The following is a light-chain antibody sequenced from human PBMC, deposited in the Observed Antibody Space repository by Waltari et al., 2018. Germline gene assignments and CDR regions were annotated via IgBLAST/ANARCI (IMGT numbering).Light chain of an antibody. CDR3: LLSYSGARLVV. CDR1: TGAVTSGHY. V-gene: IGLV7-46*01. CDR2: DTN. J-gene: IGLJ2*01. Sequence: QAVVTQEPSLTVSPGGTVTLTCGSSTGAVTSGHYPYGSPQKPAQAPRTLIYDTNNKPSWTPARFSGSLLGGKASLTLSGAQPEDEAEYYCLLSYSGARLVVFGGGTKLTVL.